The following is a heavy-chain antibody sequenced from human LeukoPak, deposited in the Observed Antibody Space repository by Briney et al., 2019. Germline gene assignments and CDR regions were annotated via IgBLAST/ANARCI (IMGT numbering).Heavy chain of an antibody. J-gene: IGHJ4*02. CDR1: GYTFTGYY. CDR3: AREKDTSLDY. Sequence: ASVKVSCKASGYTFTGYYLHWVRQAPGQGLEWMGWIKLDSDHTNYAQKFQGRVTMTRDTSISTAYMELTRLRSDDTAVYYCAREKDTSLDYWGQGTLVTVSS. CDR2: IKLDSDHT. V-gene: IGHV1-2*02. D-gene: IGHD3-16*01.